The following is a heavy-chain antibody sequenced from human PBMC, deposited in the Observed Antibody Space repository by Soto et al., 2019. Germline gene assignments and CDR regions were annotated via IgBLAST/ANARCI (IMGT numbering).Heavy chain of an antibody. CDR1: GYSFTSNW. CDR2: INPADSDI. CDR3: ARHQRDDASRKIDC. J-gene: IGHJ4*02. D-gene: IGHD3-16*01. Sequence: GESLKISCQGSGYSFTSNWIGWVRQMPGKGLEWMGIINPADSDIKYSPSFQGQVTISADKSIGTAYLQWSSLKASDTALYYCARHQRDDASRKIDCWGQGTLVTVSS. V-gene: IGHV5-51*01.